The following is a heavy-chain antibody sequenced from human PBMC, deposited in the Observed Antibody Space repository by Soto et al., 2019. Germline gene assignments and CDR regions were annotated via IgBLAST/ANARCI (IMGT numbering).Heavy chain of an antibody. Sequence: PGGSLRLSCAASGFTFTAFGMHWVRQAPGKGLEWVAKIRQDGNEMYYVDAVRGRFTISRDNAKNSLYLQMNSLRVEDTALYYCARDGYSYALDVWGQGTTVTVSS. V-gene: IGHV3-7*01. CDR2: IRQDGNEM. CDR1: GFTFTAFG. J-gene: IGHJ6*02. CDR3: ARDGYSYALDV.